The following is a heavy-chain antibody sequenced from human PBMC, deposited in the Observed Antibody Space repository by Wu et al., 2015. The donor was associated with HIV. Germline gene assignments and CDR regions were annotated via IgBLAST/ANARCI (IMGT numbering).Heavy chain of an antibody. V-gene: IGHV1-2*02. CDR2: ANPSDGRS. J-gene: IGHJ4*02. CDR1: GDFFTGYY. Sequence: QAQLVQSGAEVKKPGASVQVSCKASGDFFTGYYVHWVRQVPGQGLEWLGWANPSDGRSNSARKFKGRLTLTTDKSINTAYMDLTGLRSDDTALYFCTRGTRNYLFDFWGQGTLVTVSS. CDR3: TRGTRNYLFDF. D-gene: IGHD5-24*01.